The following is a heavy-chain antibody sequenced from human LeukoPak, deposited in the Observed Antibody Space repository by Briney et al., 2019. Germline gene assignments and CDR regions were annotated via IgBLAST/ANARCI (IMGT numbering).Heavy chain of an antibody. CDR1: GFTFSSYS. V-gene: IGHV3-48*04. CDR2: ISSSSSTI. J-gene: IGHJ6*03. D-gene: IGHD2-2*01. Sequence: GGSLRLSCAASGFTFSSYSMNWVRQAPGKGLEWVSYISSSSSTIYYADSVKGRFTISRDNAKNSLYLQMNSLRAGDTAVYYCARVPAANMYYYYYYMDVWGKGTTVTVSS. CDR3: ARVPAANMYYYYYYMDV.